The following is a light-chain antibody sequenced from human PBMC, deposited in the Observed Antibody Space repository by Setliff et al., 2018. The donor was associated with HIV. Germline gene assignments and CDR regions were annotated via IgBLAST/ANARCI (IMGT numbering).Light chain of an antibody. V-gene: IGLV2-14*01. J-gene: IGLJ1*01. Sequence: QSVLTQSASVSGSPGQSITISCTGTSSDIGDYNFVSWYQQHPGKAPKLTIYDVSKRPSGVSNRFSGSKSGSTASLTISGLQAEDEGDYYCSSYTTTITPYVFGTGTKVT. CDR2: DVS. CDR3: SSYTTTITPYV. CDR1: SSDIGDYNF.